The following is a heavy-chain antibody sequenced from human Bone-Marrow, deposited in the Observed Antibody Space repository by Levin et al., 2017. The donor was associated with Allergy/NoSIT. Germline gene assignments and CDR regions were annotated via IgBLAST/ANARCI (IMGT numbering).Heavy chain of an antibody. V-gene: IGHV4-61*01. CDR3: ARGGGTSRSDAFDF. CDR1: GASVSNDNHY. J-gene: IGHJ3*01. D-gene: IGHD4-23*01. CDR2: IYYTGTT. Sequence: SETLSLTCTVSGASVSNDNHYWNWIRQPPGKGLEWIGYIYYTGTTNYNPSLKSRVSMSLDTSNNQFSLSLSSMTAADTAVYYCARGGGTSRSDAFDFWGQGTRVRVSS.